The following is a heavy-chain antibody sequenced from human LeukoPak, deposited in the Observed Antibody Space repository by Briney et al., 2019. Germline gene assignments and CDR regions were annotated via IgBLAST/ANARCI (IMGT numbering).Heavy chain of an antibody. D-gene: IGHD6-19*01. V-gene: IGHV3-33*08. CDR3: ARDNSSGWTLPD. CDR1: GFTFSSYG. J-gene: IGHJ4*02. Sequence: GGSLRLSCAASGFTFSSYGMHWVRQAPGKGLEWVAVIWYDGSNKYYAGSVKGRFTISRDNSKNTLYLQMNSLRAEDTAVYYCARDNSSGWTLPDWGQGILVTVSS. CDR2: IWYDGSNK.